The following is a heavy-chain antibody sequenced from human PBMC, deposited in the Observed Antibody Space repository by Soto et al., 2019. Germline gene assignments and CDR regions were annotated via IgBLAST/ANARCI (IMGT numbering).Heavy chain of an antibody. CDR1: GFTFSSYR. Sequence: PGGSLRLSCAASGFTFSSYRMNWVRQAPAKGLVWVSSISSSSYIYYADSVTGRFTISRDRAEHSAYLQMNGLGVQDKAVCYCAMLEYCSSTRCYMHYYYYGMDAWVKGTKVTVSS. CDR3: AMLEYCSSTRCYMHYYYYGMDA. D-gene: IGHD2-2*02. J-gene: IGHJ6*04. CDR2: ISSSSYI. V-gene: IGHV3-21*01.